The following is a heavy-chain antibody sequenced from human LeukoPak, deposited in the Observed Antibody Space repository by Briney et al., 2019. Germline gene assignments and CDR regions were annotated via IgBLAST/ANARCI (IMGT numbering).Heavy chain of an antibody. Sequence: SQTLSLTCTVSGGSISSYYWSWIRQPPGKGLEWIGYIYYSGSTYYNPSLKSRVTISVDTSKNQFSLKLSSVTAADTAVYYCARVVTTYYYGMDVWGQGTTVTVSS. CDR1: GGSISSYY. CDR2: IYYSGST. CDR3: ARVVTTYYYGMDV. J-gene: IGHJ6*02. V-gene: IGHV4-59*06. D-gene: IGHD2-21*02.